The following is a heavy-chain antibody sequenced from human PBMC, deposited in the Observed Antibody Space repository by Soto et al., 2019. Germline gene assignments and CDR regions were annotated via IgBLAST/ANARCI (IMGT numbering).Heavy chain of an antibody. V-gene: IGHV3-7*01. J-gene: IGHJ4*01. CDR2: INLDGSEK. Sequence: GGSLRLSCAASGFTFSDFWMDWVRQAPGKGLEWVANINLDGSEKHYVDSVKGRFTISRDNAKSSVYLQMSRLTAEDSALYYCSASLVFWGHGGRVTVSS. CDR3: SASLVF. CDR1: GFTFSDFW.